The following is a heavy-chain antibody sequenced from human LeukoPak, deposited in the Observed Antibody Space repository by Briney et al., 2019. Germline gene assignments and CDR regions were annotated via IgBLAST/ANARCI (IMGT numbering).Heavy chain of an antibody. CDR1: GGSISSYY. CDR3: ARAVVVVAATWFDP. CDR2: IYYSGST. D-gene: IGHD2-15*01. J-gene: IGHJ5*02. Sequence: SETLSLTCTVSGGSISSYYWSWIRQPPGKGLEWIGYIYYSGSTNYNPSLKSRVTISVDTSKNQFSLKLSSMTAADTAVYYCARAVVVVAATWFDPWGQGTLVTVSS. V-gene: IGHV4-59*01.